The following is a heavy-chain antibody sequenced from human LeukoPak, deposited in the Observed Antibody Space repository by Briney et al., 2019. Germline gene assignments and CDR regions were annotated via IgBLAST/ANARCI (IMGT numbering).Heavy chain of an antibody. CDR2: LYSGGST. CDR3: AREGRYCSSTSCPYYFDY. Sequence: RGSLRLSCAASGFTVSSNYMSWVRQAPGKGLEWVSVLYSGGSTYYADSVKGRFTISRDNSKNTLYLQMNSLRAEDTAVYYCAREGRYCSSTSCPYYFDYWGQGTLVTVSS. D-gene: IGHD2-2*01. CDR1: GFTVSSNY. V-gene: IGHV3-53*01. J-gene: IGHJ4*02.